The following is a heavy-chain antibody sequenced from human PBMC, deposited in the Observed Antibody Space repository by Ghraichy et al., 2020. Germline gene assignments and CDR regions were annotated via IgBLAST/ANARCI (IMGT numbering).Heavy chain of an antibody. Sequence: GGSLRLSCAASGFTVSSNYMSWVRQAPGKGLEWVSVIYSGGSTYYADSVRGRFTISRDNSKNTLYLQMNSLRAEDTAVYYCARDRLITIFGAFYIDVWGKGTTVTVSS. CDR3: ARDRLITIFGAFYIDV. CDR1: GFTVSSNY. CDR2: IYSGGST. V-gene: IGHV3-53*01. D-gene: IGHD3-3*01. J-gene: IGHJ6*03.